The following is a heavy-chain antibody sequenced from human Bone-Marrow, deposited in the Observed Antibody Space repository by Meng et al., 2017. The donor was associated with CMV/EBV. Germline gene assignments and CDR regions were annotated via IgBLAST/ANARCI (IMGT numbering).Heavy chain of an antibody. CDR2: IYHSGST. Sequence: LETLSLTCTVSGYSISSGYYWGWIRQPPGKGLEWIGSIYHSGSTYYNPSLKSRVTISVDTSKNQFSLKLYSVIAADTAVYYCARSPYCSGGSCRPHNYFDYWGQGTLVTVSS. D-gene: IGHD2-15*01. J-gene: IGHJ4*02. CDR3: ARSPYCSGGSCRPHNYFDY. CDR1: GYSISSGYY. V-gene: IGHV4-38-2*02.